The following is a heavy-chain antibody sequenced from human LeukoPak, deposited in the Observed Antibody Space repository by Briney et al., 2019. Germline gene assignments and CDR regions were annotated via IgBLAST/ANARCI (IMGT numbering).Heavy chain of an antibody. CDR1: GFTFSSYA. CDR3: ARGITTTLSLDP. D-gene: IGHD1-14*01. CDR2: ISDSGASI. J-gene: IGHJ5*02. Sequence: GGSLRLSCAASGFTFSSYAMTWIRQAPGKRLEWVSFISDSGASIYYADSAKDRFTISRDNANNSLYLQMNSLRAEDTAIYYCARGITTTLSLDPWGQGTLVSVSS. V-gene: IGHV3-11*01.